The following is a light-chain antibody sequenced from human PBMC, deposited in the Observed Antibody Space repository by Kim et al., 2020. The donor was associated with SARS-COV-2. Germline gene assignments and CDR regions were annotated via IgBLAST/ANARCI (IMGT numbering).Light chain of an antibody. V-gene: IGLV10-54*04. CDR3: SAWDTSLSAWV. CDR1: SNNVGNQG. Sequence: QAGLTQPPSVSKGLKQTATLTCTGNSNNVGNQGVVWLQQQQGHPPKLLSYRTNNRPSGISERFSASRSGYTASLTITGLQPEDEADYYCSAWDTSLSAWVFGGGTQLTVL. CDR2: RTN. J-gene: IGLJ3*02.